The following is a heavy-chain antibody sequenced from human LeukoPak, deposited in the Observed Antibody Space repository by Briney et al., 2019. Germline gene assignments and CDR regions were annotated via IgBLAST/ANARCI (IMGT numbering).Heavy chain of an antibody. CDR3: ARYPDVSCGGDCYSGYFDY. CDR1: GFSFRTYE. V-gene: IGHV3-48*03. CDR2: ISSIGNTV. Sequence: GGSLRLSCAASGFSFRTYEMNWVRQTPGKGLEWLSYISSIGNTVHYADSVKGRFTISRDNTKDSLYLQMNSLRAEDTGVYYCARYPDVSCGGDCYSGYFDYWGLGTPVTVSS. J-gene: IGHJ4*02. D-gene: IGHD2-21*02.